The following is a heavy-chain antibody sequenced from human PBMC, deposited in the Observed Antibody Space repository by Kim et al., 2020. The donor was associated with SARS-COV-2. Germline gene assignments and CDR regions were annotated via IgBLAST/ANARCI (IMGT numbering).Heavy chain of an antibody. CDR3: ARDRGGNSDY. Sequence: GGSLRLSCAASGFTFSSYAMHWVRQAPGKGLEWVALISYDGSNKYYAESVKGRFTISRDNSKNTLYLQMNSLRAEDTAVYYCARDRGGNSDYWGQGTLVT. D-gene: IGHD2-15*01. J-gene: IGHJ4*02. V-gene: IGHV3-30*04. CDR1: GFTFSSYA. CDR2: ISYDGSNK.